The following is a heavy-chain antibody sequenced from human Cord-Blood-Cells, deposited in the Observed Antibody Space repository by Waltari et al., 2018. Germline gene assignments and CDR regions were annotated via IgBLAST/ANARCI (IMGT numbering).Heavy chain of an antibody. CDR2: VYYGGST. J-gene: IGHJ5*02. Sequence: QLQLQESGPGLVKPSETLSLTCTVSGGSISSSSYYWGWIRQPPGKGLEWSGSVYYGGSTYYDPSQKGRVTISVDTSKNQVALKLSSVTAADPAVYYCAREVVLDYDCWSGYLNWFDPWGQGTLVTVSS. CDR1: GGSISSSSYY. V-gene: IGHV4-39*02. D-gene: IGHD3-3*01. CDR3: AREVVLDYDCWSGYLNWFDP.